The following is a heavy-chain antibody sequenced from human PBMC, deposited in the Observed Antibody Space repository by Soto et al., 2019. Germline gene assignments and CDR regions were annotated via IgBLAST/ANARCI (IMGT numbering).Heavy chain of an antibody. V-gene: IGHV3-33*01. J-gene: IGHJ6*02. Sequence: GGSLRLSCAASGFTFSSYGMHWVRQAPGKGLEWVAVIWYDGSNKYYADSVKGRFTISRDNSKNTLYPQMNSLRAEDTAVYYCARDRMGSYYYYGMDVWGQGTTVTVSS. CDR3: ARDRMGSYYYYGMDV. CDR2: IWYDGSNK. D-gene: IGHD2-8*01. CDR1: GFTFSSYG.